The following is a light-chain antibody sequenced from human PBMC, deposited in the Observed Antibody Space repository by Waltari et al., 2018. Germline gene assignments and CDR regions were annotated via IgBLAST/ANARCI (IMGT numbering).Light chain of an antibody. CDR3: QQYGSSPRT. CDR1: QSVSSY. Sequence: EIVLTQSPGTLSLSPGGRATLSCRASQSVSSYLAWYQQRPGQAPRLLIYAASSRATGIPDKFSGSGSGTDFTLTISRVEPEDFAMYYCQQYGSSPRTFGQGTKLEI. J-gene: IGKJ2*01. CDR2: AAS. V-gene: IGKV3-20*01.